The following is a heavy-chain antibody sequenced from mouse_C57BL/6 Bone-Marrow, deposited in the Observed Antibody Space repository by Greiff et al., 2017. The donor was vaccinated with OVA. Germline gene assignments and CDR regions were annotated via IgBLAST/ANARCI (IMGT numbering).Heavy chain of an antibody. D-gene: IGHD1-1*01. CDR2: INPSSGYT. CDR3: ASHYGSSYWYFDV. V-gene: IGHV1-7*01. J-gene: IGHJ1*03. Sequence: QVQLKQSGAELAKPGASVKLSCKASGYTFTSYWMHWVKQRPGQGLEWIGYINPSSGYTKYNQKFKDKATLTADKSSSTAYMQLSSLTYEDSAVYYCASHYGSSYWYFDVWGTGTTVTVSS. CDR1: GYTFTSYW.